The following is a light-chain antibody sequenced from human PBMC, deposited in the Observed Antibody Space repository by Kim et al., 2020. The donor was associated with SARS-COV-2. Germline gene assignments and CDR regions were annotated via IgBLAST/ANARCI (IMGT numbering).Light chain of an antibody. J-gene: IGLJ2*01. CDR3: QVWDSSTYHVV. V-gene: IGLV3-21*01. CDR1: KIGSKR. CDR2: YDS. Sequence: APGKTATITCGGDKIGSKRVHWYQQKPGQAPVLVIYYDSDRPSGIPERFSGSNSGNTATLTINGVEAGDEADYCCQVWDSSTYHVVFGGGTQLTVL.